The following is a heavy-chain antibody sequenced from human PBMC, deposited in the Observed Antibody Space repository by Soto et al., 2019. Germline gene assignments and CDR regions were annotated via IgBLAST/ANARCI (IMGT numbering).Heavy chain of an antibody. CDR3: ARRGIGFGEPNFDY. V-gene: IGHV4-39*01. CDR2: IYYSGST. D-gene: IGHD3-10*01. CDR1: GGSISSSSYY. J-gene: IGHJ4*02. Sequence: SETLSLTCTVSGGSISSSSYYWGWIRQPPGKGLEWIGSIYYSGSTYYNPSLKSRVTISVDTSKNQFSLKLSSVTAADTAVYYCARRGIGFGEPNFDYWGQGTLVTVSS.